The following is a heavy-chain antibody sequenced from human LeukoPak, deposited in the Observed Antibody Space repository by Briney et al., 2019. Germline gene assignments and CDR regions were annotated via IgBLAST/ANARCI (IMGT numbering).Heavy chain of an antibody. V-gene: IGHV4-61*02. CDR3: ASTRNYDLWSGLGYFDL. CDR1: GGSISSGSYY. J-gene: IGHJ2*01. D-gene: IGHD3-3*01. Sequence: SQTLSLTCTVSGGSISSGSYYWSWIRQPAGKRLEWIGRIYSSGSTNYNPSLKSRVTISVDTSKNQFSLKLSSVTAADTAGYYCASTRNYDLWSGLGYFDLWGRGTLVTVSS. CDR2: IYSSGST.